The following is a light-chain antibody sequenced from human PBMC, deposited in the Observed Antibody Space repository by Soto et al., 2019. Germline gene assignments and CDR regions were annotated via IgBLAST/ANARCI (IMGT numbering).Light chain of an antibody. CDR2: EVS. J-gene: IGLJ3*02. CDR3: SSYTRSSTWV. V-gene: IGLV2-14*01. Sequence: QSALTQPASVSGSPGQSITISCTGTSSDIGGYNYVSWYQQHPGKVPKVMIYEVSNRSSGVSNRFSGSKSGNTASLTISGLQAEDEADYYCSSYTRSSTWVFGGGTQLTVL. CDR1: SSDIGGYNY.